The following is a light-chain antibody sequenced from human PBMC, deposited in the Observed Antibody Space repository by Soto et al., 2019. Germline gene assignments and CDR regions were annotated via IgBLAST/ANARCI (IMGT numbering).Light chain of an antibody. V-gene: IGLV2-11*01. Sequence: QSALTQPRSVSGSPGQSVIISCTGTNSDVGAYDYVSWYQQHPGKAPKLIIYDVTKRPSGVPDRFSASKSGNTASLTISGLQGEDEGDYYCCSYAGSNTGVFGGGTKLTVL. CDR1: NSDVGAYDY. CDR3: CSYAGSNTGV. J-gene: IGLJ3*02. CDR2: DVT.